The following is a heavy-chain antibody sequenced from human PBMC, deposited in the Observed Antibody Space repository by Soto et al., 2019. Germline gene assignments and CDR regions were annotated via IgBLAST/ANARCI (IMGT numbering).Heavy chain of an antibody. CDR2: ISYDGSNT. D-gene: IGHD3-22*01. CDR1: GFTFSGFG. J-gene: IGHJ4*02. V-gene: IGHV3-33*03. CDR3: AIRASYYDSSGYFDY. Sequence: GGSLRLSCAASGFTFSGFGMHWLRQAPGKGLEWVGLISYDGSNTYYADSVKGRFTISRDNAKNTLYLQMNSLRAEDTAVYYCAIRASYYDSSGYFDYWGQGALVTVSS.